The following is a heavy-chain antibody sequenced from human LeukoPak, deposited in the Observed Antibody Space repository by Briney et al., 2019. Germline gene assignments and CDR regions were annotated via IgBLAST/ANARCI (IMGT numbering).Heavy chain of an antibody. Sequence: GGSLRLSCAASGFTFSSYEMNWVRQAPGKGLEWVSYISSSGSTIYYADSVKGRFTISRDNAKNSLYLRMNSLRAEDTAVYYCARDSGSSPLDYWGQGTLVTVSS. J-gene: IGHJ4*02. D-gene: IGHD1-26*01. CDR2: ISSSGSTI. V-gene: IGHV3-48*03. CDR1: GFTFSSYE. CDR3: ARDSGSSPLDY.